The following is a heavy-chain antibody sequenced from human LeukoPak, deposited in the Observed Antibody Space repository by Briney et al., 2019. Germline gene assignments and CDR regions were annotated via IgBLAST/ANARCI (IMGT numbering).Heavy chain of an antibody. Sequence: GGSLRLSCAASGFSISSYAMNWVRQAPGKGLEWVANIKLDGSEKNYVDSVKGRFTISRDNTKNSLYLQMNSLRAEDTAVFYCARDQYDTWSRRGNFDSWGQGTLVIVSS. D-gene: IGHD3/OR15-3a*01. CDR2: IKLDGSEK. CDR3: ARDQYDTWSRRGNFDS. V-gene: IGHV3-7*03. CDR1: GFSISSYA. J-gene: IGHJ4*02.